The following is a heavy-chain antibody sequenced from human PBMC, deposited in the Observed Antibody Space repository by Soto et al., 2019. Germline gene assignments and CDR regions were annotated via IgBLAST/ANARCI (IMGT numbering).Heavy chain of an antibody. V-gene: IGHV4-39*01. CDR2: IYYSGST. CDR1: GGSISSSSYY. D-gene: IGHD2-15*01. CDR3: VVEMVVAAGWFDP. Sequence: SETLSLTCTVSGGSISSSSYYWGWIRQPPGKGLEWIGSIYYSGSTYYNPSLKSRVTISVDTSKNQFSLKLSSVTAADTAVYYCVVEMVVAAGWFDPWGQGTLVTVSS. J-gene: IGHJ5*02.